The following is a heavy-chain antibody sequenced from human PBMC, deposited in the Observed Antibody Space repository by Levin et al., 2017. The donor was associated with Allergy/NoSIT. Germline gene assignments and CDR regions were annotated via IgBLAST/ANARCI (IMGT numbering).Heavy chain of an antibody. CDR2: IYYSGST. J-gene: IGHJ4*02. CDR3: ARDRRYYDSSGYYYDLPKYYFDY. D-gene: IGHD3-22*01. CDR1: GGSISSGDYY. Sequence: SETLSLTCTVSGGSISSGDYYWSWIRQPPGKGLEWIGYIYYSGSTYYNPSLKSRVTISVDTSKNQFSLKLSSVTAADTAVYYCARDRRYYDSSGYYYDLPKYYFDYWGQGTLVTVSS. V-gene: IGHV4-30-4*01.